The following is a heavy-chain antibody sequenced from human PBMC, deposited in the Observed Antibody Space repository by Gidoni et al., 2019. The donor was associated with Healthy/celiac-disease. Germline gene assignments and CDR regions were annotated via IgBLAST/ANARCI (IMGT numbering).Heavy chain of an antibody. CDR3: ARAGDYFDY. J-gene: IGHJ4*02. V-gene: IGHV3-33*01. Sequence: SGFTFSSYGMHWVRQAPGKGLEWVAVIWYDGSNKYYADSVKGRFTISRDNSKNTLYLQMNSLRAEDTAVYYCARAGDYFDYWGQGTLVTVSS. CDR2: IWYDGSNK. CDR1: GFTFSSYG. D-gene: IGHD4-17*01.